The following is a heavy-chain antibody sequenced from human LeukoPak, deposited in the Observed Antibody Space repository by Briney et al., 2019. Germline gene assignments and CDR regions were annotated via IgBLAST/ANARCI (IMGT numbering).Heavy chain of an antibody. CDR1: GGTFSSYA. CDR2: IIPILGIA. CDR3: AKVTGTTYYFDY. V-gene: IGHV1-69*04. D-gene: IGHD1-20*01. Sequence: SVKVSCKASGGTFSSYAISWVRQAPGQGLEWMGRIIPILGIANYAQKFLGRVTITADKSTSTAYMELSSLRSEDTAVYYCAKVTGTTYYFDYWGQGTLVTVSS. J-gene: IGHJ4*02.